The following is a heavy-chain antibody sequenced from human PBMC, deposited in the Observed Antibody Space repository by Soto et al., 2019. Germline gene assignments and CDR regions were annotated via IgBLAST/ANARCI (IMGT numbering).Heavy chain of an antibody. CDR1: GYTFTGYY. Sequence: ASVKVSCKASGYTFTGYYMHWVRQAPGQGLEWMGWINPNSGGTNYAQKFQGWVTMTRDTSISTAYMELSRLRSDDTAVYYCASHDYGDNDAFDIWGQGTMVTVSS. J-gene: IGHJ3*02. D-gene: IGHD4-17*01. V-gene: IGHV1-2*04. CDR3: ASHDYGDNDAFDI. CDR2: INPNSGGT.